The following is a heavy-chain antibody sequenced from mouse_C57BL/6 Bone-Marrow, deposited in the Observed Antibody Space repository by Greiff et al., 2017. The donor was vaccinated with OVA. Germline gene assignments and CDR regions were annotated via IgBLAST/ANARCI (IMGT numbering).Heavy chain of an antibody. D-gene: IGHD4-1*01. J-gene: IGHJ1*03. CDR3: ARGTGRVWYFDV. V-gene: IGHV15-2*01. CDR1: DSEVFPIAY. Sequence: VQLQQSGSELRSPGSSVKLSCKDFDSEVFPIAYMSWVRQKPGHGFEWIGGILPSIGRTIYGEKFEDKATLDADTLSNTAYLEVNSLTSEDSAIYYCARGTGRVWYFDVWGTGTTVTVSS. CDR2: ILPSIGRT.